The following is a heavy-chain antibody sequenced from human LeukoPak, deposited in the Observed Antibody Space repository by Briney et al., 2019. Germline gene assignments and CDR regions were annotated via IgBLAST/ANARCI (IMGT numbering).Heavy chain of an antibody. CDR1: GFTFSSYS. CDR3: ARDSGYCSSTGCYVHYFDY. J-gene: IGHJ4*02. CDR2: IISSSSYI. Sequence: GGSLRLSCAASGFTFSSYSMNWVRQAPGKGLEWVSSIISSSSYIYYADSVKGRFTISRDNAKNSLYLQMNSLRAEDTAVYYCARDSGYCSSTGCYVHYFDYWGQGTLVTVSS. V-gene: IGHV3-21*01. D-gene: IGHD2-2*01.